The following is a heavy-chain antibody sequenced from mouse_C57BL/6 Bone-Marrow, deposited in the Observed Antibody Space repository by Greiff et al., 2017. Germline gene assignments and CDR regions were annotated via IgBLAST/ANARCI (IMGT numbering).Heavy chain of an antibody. CDR3: ARGYDPYFDY. V-gene: IGHV1-72*01. CDR2: IDPNSGGT. CDR1: GYTFTSYW. Sequence: QVQLQQPGAELVKPGASVKLSCKASGYTFTSYWMHWVKQRPGLGLEWIGRIDPNSGGTKYNEKFKSKATLTVDKPSSTAYMPLSSLTSEDSAVYYCARGYDPYFDYWGQGTTLTVSS. D-gene: IGHD1-2*01. J-gene: IGHJ2*01.